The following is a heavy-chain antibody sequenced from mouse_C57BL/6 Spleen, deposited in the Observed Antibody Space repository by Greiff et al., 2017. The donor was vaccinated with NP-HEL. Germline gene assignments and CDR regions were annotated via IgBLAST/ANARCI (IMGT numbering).Heavy chain of an antibody. J-gene: IGHJ3*01. V-gene: IGHV1-76*01. Sequence: QVQLKQSGAELVRPGASVKLSCKASGYTFTDYYINWVKQRPGQGLEWIARIYPGSGNTYYNEKFKGKATLTAEKSSITAYMQLSSLTSEDSAVYFCARSENYGSSYLAWFAYWGQGTLVTVSA. CDR3: ARSENYGSSYLAWFAY. CDR2: IYPGSGNT. D-gene: IGHD1-1*01. CDR1: GYTFTDYY.